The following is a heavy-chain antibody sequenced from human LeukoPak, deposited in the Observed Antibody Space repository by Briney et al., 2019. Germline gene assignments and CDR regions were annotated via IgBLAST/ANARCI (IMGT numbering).Heavy chain of an antibody. Sequence: SETLSLTCTVSGGSISSYYWSWIRQPAGKGLEWIGRIYTSGSTNYNPSLKSRVTISADTSKNQFSLKLSSVTAADTAVYYCARGGSYFDYYYYMDVWGKGTTVTISS. J-gene: IGHJ6*03. CDR2: IYTSGST. D-gene: IGHD1-26*01. V-gene: IGHV4-4*07. CDR3: ARGGSYFDYYYYMDV. CDR1: GGSISSYY.